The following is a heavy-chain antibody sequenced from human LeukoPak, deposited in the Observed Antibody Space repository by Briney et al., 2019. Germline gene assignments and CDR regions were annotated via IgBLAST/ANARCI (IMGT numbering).Heavy chain of an antibody. D-gene: IGHD3-22*01. CDR2: IRSSGSTI. CDR1: GVTVSSYE. J-gene: IGHJ3*02. Sequence: GGTLRLACAASGVTVSSYEMNWGRQAPGQGLGSLSFIRSSGSTIYYADSVKGRFTISRDNAKSSLYLQMNTLRAEDTAVYYCARAGHVITMIVVLDAFDIWGQGTMVTVSS. V-gene: IGHV3-48*03. CDR3: ARAGHVITMIVVLDAFDI.